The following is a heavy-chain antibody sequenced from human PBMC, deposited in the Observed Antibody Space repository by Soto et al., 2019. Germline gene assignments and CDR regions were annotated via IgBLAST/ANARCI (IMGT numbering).Heavy chain of an antibody. CDR1: GYTFTTSG. CDR2: ISTYNGDT. D-gene: IGHD1-26*01. CDR3: ARQGSWPYYYYGLDV. J-gene: IGHJ6*02. Sequence: QVQLVQSGPEVKKPGASVKVSCEASGYTFTTSGISWVRQAPGQGLEWMGWISTYNGDTNSAQKFQGRVTMTADTSTCTVSMELMSLKSDDTAVYYCARQGSWPYYYYGLDVWGQGTTVTVSS. V-gene: IGHV1-18*01.